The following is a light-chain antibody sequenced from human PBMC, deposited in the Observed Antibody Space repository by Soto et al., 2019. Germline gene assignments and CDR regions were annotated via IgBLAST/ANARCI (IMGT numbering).Light chain of an antibody. CDR1: SSDVGGYSY. V-gene: IGLV2-14*03. CDR3: NSYTSSSTYVL. J-gene: IGLJ2*01. Sequence: QSVLTQPASVSGSPGQSITISCTGSSSDVGGYSYVSWYQHHPGKAPKLMIYDVDNRPSGVSNRFSGSKSGNTASLTISGLQAEDEADYYCNSYTSSSTYVLFGGGTKLTVL. CDR2: DVD.